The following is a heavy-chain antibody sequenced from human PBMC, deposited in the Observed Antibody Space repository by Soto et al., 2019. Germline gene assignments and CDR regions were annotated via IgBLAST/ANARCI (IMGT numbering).Heavy chain of an antibody. CDR2: IWYDGSNK. V-gene: IGHV3-33*01. CDR1: GFTFSSYG. CDR3: AREYYYDSSGYYYLAGELSPFDI. D-gene: IGHD3-22*01. J-gene: IGHJ3*02. Sequence: GGSLRLSCAASGFTFSSYGMHWVRQAPGKGLEWVAVIWYDGSNKYYADSVKGRFTISRDNSKNTLYLQMNSLRAEDTAVYYCAREYYYDSSGYYYLAGELSPFDIWGQGTMVTVSS.